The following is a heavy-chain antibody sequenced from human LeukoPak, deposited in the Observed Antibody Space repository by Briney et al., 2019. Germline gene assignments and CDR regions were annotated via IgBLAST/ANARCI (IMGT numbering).Heavy chain of an antibody. J-gene: IGHJ6*03. CDR3: AKAAPSLRYFDWFKPHYYMDV. Sequence: PGGSLRLSCTASGFTFSSYGMHWVRQAPGKGLEWVAFIRYDGSNKYYADSVKGRFTISRDNSKNTLYLQMNSLRAEDTAVYYCAKAAPSLRYFDWFKPHYYMDVWGKGTTVTISS. V-gene: IGHV3-30*02. CDR2: IRYDGSNK. CDR1: GFTFSSYG. D-gene: IGHD3-9*01.